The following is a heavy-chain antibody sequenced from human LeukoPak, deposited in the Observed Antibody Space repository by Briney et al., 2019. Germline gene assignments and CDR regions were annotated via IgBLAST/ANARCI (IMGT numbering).Heavy chain of an antibody. V-gene: IGHV1-2*02. J-gene: IGHJ4*02. D-gene: IGHD5-12*01. CDR3: ARDPSNSGYDYLYYFDY. CDR1: GYTFAGYF. Sequence: GASVKVSCKASGYTFAGYFIHWVRQAPGQGLEWMGWINPNTGGTNYAQKFEGRVTMTRDMSISTAYMELSRLRSDDTAVYYCARDPSNSGYDYLYYFDYWGQGTLVTVSS. CDR2: INPNTGGT.